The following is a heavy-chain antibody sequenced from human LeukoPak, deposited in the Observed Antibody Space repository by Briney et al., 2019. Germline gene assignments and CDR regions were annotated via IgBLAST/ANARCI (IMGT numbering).Heavy chain of an antibody. CDR1: GFTFSSYA. V-gene: IGHV3-30-3*01. CDR2: ISYDGSNE. D-gene: IGHD3-10*01. Sequence: GRSLRLSCAASGFTFSSYAMNWVRQAPGKGLEWVAFISYDGSNEYYADSVKGRFTISRDNSKNTLYLQMNSLRAEDTAVYYCASQGGLLWFGELSGGMDVWGQGTTVTVSS. CDR3: ASQGGLLWFGELSGGMDV. J-gene: IGHJ6*02.